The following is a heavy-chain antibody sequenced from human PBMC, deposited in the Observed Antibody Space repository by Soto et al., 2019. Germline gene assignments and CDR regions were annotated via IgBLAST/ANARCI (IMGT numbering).Heavy chain of an antibody. J-gene: IGHJ4*02. D-gene: IGHD6-13*01. Sequence: QLQLQESGPGLVKPSETLSLTCIVSGGSISSSSYYWGWIRQPPGKGLEWIGSIYYSGRTYYNPALKSRVTISVDTSKNQFSLKLSSVTAADTTVYYCARHETAAGPLDYWGQGTLVTVSS. CDR2: IYYSGRT. CDR3: ARHETAAGPLDY. CDR1: GGSISSSSYY. V-gene: IGHV4-39*01.